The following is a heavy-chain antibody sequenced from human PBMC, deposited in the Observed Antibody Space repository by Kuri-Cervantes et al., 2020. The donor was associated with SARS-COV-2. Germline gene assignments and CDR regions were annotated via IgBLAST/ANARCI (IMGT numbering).Heavy chain of an antibody. CDR3: ARPLGYCSGGSCYSEAYYYYGMDV. Sequence: KVSCKGSGYSFTSYCISWVRQMPGKGLEWMGRIDPSDSYTNYTPCFQGHVTISADKSISTAYLQWSSLKASDTAMYYWARPLGYCSGGSCYSEAYYYYGMDVWGQGTTVTVSS. V-gene: IGHV5-10-1*01. CDR2: IDPSDSYT. J-gene: IGHJ6*02. CDR1: GYSFTSYC. D-gene: IGHD2-15*01.